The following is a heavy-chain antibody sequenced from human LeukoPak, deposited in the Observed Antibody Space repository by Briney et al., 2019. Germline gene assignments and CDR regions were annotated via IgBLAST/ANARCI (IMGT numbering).Heavy chain of an antibody. CDR2: INPSGGST. CDR3: ARDRGRVKAVAWVDYYYMDV. J-gene: IGHJ6*03. D-gene: IGHD6-19*01. CDR1: GYTFTSNY. Sequence: ASVKVSCKAFGYTFTSNYIHWVRQAPGQGLEWMGIINPSGGSTSYAQKFQGRVTITADKSTSTAYMELSSLRSEDTAVYYCARDRGRVKAVAWVDYYYMDVWGKGTTVTVSS. V-gene: IGHV1-46*01.